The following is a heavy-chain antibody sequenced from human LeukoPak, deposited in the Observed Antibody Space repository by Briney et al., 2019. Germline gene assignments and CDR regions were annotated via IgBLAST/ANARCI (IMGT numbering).Heavy chain of an antibody. Sequence: PSETLSLTCAVYGGSFSGYYWSWIRQPPGKGPEWIGEINHSGSTNYNPSLKSRVTISVDTSKNQFSPKLSSVTAADTAVYYCARETYGSSWYAWYYYYGMDVWGQGTTVTVSS. D-gene: IGHD6-13*01. J-gene: IGHJ6*02. V-gene: IGHV4-34*01. CDR3: ARETYGSSWYAWYYYYGMDV. CDR1: GGSFSGYY. CDR2: INHSGST.